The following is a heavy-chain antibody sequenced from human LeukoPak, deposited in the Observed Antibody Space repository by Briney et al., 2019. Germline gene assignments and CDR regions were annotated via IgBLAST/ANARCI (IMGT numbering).Heavy chain of an antibody. CDR2: MNPNSGNT. CDR1: GYTFTSYD. D-gene: IGHD3-10*01. J-gene: IGHJ3*02. V-gene: IGHV1-8*01. Sequence: GVSVKVSCKASGYTFTSYDINWVRQATGQGLEWMGWMNPNSGNTGYAQKFQGRVTMTRNTSISTAYMELSSLRSEDTAVYYCARGSGGNYYGSGSYYVSDIWGQGTMVTVSS. CDR3: ARGSGGNYYGSGSYYVSDI.